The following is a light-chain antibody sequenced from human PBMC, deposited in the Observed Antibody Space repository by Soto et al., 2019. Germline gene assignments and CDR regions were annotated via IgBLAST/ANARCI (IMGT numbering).Light chain of an antibody. CDR3: QQRFDWPKIT. V-gene: IGKV3-15*01. CDR1: QSIGNK. CDR2: DTS. Sequence: MVMTQSPATLSVSPMVIGTLSFMASQSIGNKLAWYQHKPGQAPRVLIYDTSTRAAGIPARFSGSGSETKFTLTIITLQSEDFGVFYCQQRFDWPKITFGQGTLLEIK. J-gene: IGKJ5*01.